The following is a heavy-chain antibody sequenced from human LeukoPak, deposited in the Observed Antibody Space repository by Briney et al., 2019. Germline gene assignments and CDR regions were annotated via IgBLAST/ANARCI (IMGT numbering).Heavy chain of an antibody. V-gene: IGHV3-23*01. CDR2: ISGSGGST. D-gene: IGHD6-13*01. CDR1: GFTFSNYA. J-gene: IGHJ4*02. Sequence: SGGSLRLSCAASGFTFSNYAMSWVRQALGKGLEWVSAISGSGGSTYYADSVKGRFTISRDNSKNTLYLQMNSLRAEDTAVYYRAKRGVGIAAAIDYWGQGTLVTVSS. CDR3: AKRGVGIAAAIDY.